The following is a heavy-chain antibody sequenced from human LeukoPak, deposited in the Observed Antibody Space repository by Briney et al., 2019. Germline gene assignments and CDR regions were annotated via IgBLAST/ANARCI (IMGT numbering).Heavy chain of an antibody. CDR3: ARAGNGDY. Sequence: GGSLRLSCAASGFTFSNYNMNWVRQAPGKGLEWASSVSSGSSYIYYADSVKGRFTISRDNAKNSLYLQMNSLRAEDTAVYYCARAGNGDYWGQGTLVTVSS. J-gene: IGHJ4*02. V-gene: IGHV3-21*01. CDR1: GFTFSNYN. D-gene: IGHD2-8*01. CDR2: VSSGSSYI.